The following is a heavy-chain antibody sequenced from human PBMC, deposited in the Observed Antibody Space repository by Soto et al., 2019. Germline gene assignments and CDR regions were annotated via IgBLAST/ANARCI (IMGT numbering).Heavy chain of an antibody. Sequence: SETLSLTCTASGGSISSYYWSWIRQPPGKGLEWIGYMYNTGSTIYNPSLKSRVTISVDTSKNQFSLKLNSVTAADTAVYYCARSDGRYWGQGTLVTVSS. CDR1: GGSISSYY. CDR2: MYNTGST. V-gene: IGHV4-59*01. J-gene: IGHJ4*02. CDR3: ARSDGRY.